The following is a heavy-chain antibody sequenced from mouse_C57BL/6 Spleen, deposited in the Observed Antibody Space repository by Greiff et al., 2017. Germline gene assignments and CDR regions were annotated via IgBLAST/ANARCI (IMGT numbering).Heavy chain of an antibody. D-gene: IGHD1-1*01. CDR2: IHPNSGST. Sequence: VQLQQPGAELVKPGASVKLSCKASGYTFTSYWMHWVKQRPGQGLEWIGMIHPNSGSTNYNEKFKSKATLTVDKSSSTAYMQLSSLPSEDSAVYYCAYYYGSSYGYFDVWGTGTTVTVSS. CDR3: AYYYGSSYGYFDV. V-gene: IGHV1-64*01. CDR1: GYTFTSYW. J-gene: IGHJ1*03.